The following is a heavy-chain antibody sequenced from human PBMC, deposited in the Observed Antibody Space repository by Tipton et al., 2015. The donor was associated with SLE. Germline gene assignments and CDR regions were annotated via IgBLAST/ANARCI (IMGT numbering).Heavy chain of an antibody. CDR2: IADTGSP. CDR1: GGSISNYY. J-gene: IGHJ4*02. V-gene: IGHV4-59*12. Sequence: TLSLTCTVSGGSISNYYWSWIRQPAGQGLEWIGEIADTGSPNYNPSLKSRATISLDTSKSQFSLILNSLTAADTAVYYCARGPFQRWPPGAYWGQGTLVTVSS. CDR3: ARGPFQRWPPGAY. D-gene: IGHD6-19*01.